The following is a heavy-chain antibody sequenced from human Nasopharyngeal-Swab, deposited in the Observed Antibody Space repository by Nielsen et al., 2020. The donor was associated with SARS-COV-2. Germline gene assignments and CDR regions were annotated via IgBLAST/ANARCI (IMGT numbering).Heavy chain of an antibody. J-gene: IGHJ4*02. CDR2: IYHSGST. Sequence: GSLRLSCTVSGGSVSSGSYYWSWIRQPPGKGLEWIGEIYHSGSTNYNPSLKSRVTISVDKSKNQFSLKLSSVTAADTAVYYCARVVQLWSYYFDYWGQGTLVTVSS. D-gene: IGHD5-18*01. V-gene: IGHV4-61*01. CDR3: ARVVQLWSYYFDY. CDR1: GGSVSSGSYY.